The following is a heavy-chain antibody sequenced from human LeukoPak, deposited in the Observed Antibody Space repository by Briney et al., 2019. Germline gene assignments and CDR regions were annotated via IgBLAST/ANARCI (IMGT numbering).Heavy chain of an antibody. CDR2: INPNSGGT. D-gene: IGHD3-22*01. CDR3: ARSFDYDSSGYYVPFDY. V-gene: IGHV1-2*02. CDR1: GYTFTGYY. J-gene: IGHJ4*02. Sequence: ASVKVSCKASGYTFTGYYMHWVRQAPGQGLEWMGWINPNSGGTNYAQKFQGRATMTRDTSISTAYMELSRLRSDDTAVYYCARSFDYDSSGYYVPFDYWGQGTLVTVSS.